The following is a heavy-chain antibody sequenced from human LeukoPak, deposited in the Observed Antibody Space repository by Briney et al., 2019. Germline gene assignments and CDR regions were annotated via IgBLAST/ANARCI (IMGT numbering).Heavy chain of an antibody. CDR2: INPSGGST. Sequence: GASVKVSCKASGYTFTSYYMHWVRQAPGQGLEWMGIINPSGGSTSYAQKFQGRVTMTRDMSTSTVYMELSSLRSEDTAVYYCARGRFYYDSSGYPPLFDYWGQGTLVTVSS. CDR1: GYTFTSYY. J-gene: IGHJ4*02. CDR3: ARGRFYYDSSGYPPLFDY. D-gene: IGHD3-22*01. V-gene: IGHV1-46*01.